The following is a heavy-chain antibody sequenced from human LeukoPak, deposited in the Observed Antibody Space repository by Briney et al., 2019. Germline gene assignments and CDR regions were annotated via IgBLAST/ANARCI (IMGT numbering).Heavy chain of an antibody. CDR1: GYTFTSYT. V-gene: IGHV1-3*01. Sequence: GASVKVSCKASGYTFTSYTMHWVRQAPGQRLEWMGWINAGNGNTKFSQKLQGRVTITRDTSASTAYMELSSLKSEDTAVYYCARYNWNGDFDYWGQGTLVTVSP. CDR2: INAGNGNT. D-gene: IGHD1-20*01. J-gene: IGHJ4*02. CDR3: ARYNWNGDFDY.